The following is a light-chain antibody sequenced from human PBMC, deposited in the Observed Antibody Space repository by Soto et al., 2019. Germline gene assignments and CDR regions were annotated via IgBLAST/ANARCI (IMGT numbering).Light chain of an antibody. CDR2: DAS. CDR3: QQRSNWLYT. Sequence: EIVLTQSPGTLSLSPGERATLSCRASQSVSSYLVWYQHKPGQAPRLLIYDASKRATGIPARFSGSGSGTDFTLTISSLEPEDFAVYYCQQRSNWLYTFGQGTKLEIK. CDR1: QSVSSY. J-gene: IGKJ2*01. V-gene: IGKV3-11*01.